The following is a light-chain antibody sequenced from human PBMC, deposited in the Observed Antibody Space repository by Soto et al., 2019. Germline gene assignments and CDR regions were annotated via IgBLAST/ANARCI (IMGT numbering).Light chain of an antibody. CDR3: GTWDSSLSAHV. CDR2: DKN. Sequence: QSVLTQPPSVSAAPGQKVTISCSGSSSNIGTNYVSWYQQLPGTAPKLLIDDKNFRPSGIPDRFSGSKSGTSATLGITGLQAGDEADYYCGTWDSSLSAHVFGTGTKVTVL. CDR1: SSNIGTNY. J-gene: IGLJ1*01. V-gene: IGLV1-51*01.